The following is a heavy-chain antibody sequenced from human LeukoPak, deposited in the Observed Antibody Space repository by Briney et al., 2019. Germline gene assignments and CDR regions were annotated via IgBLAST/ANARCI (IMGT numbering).Heavy chain of an antibody. D-gene: IGHD5-24*01. Sequence: SETLSLTCTVSGGSISSYYWSWIRQPPGKGLEWIGSIYYSGSTYYNPSLKSRVTISVDTSKNQFSLKLSSVTAADTAVYYCASSVDGDYFDYWGQGTLVTVSS. J-gene: IGHJ4*02. CDR2: IYYSGST. CDR1: GGSISSYY. V-gene: IGHV4-39*07. CDR3: ASSVDGDYFDY.